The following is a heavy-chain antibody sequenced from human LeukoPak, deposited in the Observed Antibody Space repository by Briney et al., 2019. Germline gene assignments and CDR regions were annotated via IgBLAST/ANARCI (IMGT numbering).Heavy chain of an antibody. Sequence: PGGSLRLSCAASGFTFSSYSMNWVRQAPGKGLEWVSSISSSSSYIYYADSVKGRFTISRDNAKNSLYLQMNSLRDEDTAVYYCARYDNSGYYYDWYFDLWGRGTLVTVSS. J-gene: IGHJ2*01. CDR1: GFTFSSYS. D-gene: IGHD3-22*01. CDR3: ARYDNSGYYYDWYFDL. V-gene: IGHV3-21*01. CDR2: ISSSSSYI.